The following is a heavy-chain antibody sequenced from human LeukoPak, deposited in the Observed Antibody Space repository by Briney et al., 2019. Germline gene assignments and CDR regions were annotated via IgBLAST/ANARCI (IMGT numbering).Heavy chain of an antibody. CDR3: PRVPYDILTGYSSHFDY. CDR1: GFTVSSNY. D-gene: IGHD3-9*01. Sequence: PGGSLRLSCAASGFTVSSNYMNWVRPAPGKGLEWVSAISGSGGSTYYADSVKGRFTISRDNSKNTLYLQMNSLRAEDTAVYYCPRVPYDILTGYSSHFDYWGQGTLVTVSS. V-gene: IGHV3-23*01. CDR2: ISGSGGST. J-gene: IGHJ4*02.